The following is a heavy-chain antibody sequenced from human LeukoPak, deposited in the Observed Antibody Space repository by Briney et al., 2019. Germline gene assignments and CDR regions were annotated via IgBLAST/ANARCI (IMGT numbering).Heavy chain of an antibody. Sequence: ASVKVSCKVSGYTLTELSMHWVRQAPGKGLEWMGGFDPEDGETIYAQKFQGRVTMTEDTSTDTAYMELSSLRSEDKAVYYCATDDRGRGEYYFDYWGQGTLVTVSS. CDR3: ATDDRGRGEYYFDY. CDR1: GYTLTELS. J-gene: IGHJ4*02. V-gene: IGHV1-24*01. D-gene: IGHD3-16*01. CDR2: FDPEDGET.